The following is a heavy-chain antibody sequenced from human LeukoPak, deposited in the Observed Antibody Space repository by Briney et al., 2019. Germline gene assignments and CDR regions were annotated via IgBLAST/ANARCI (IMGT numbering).Heavy chain of an antibody. D-gene: IGHD3-9*01. J-gene: IGHJ4*02. Sequence: PGGSLRLSCTASGFTFGDYAMSWVRQAPGKGLGWVGFIRSKAYGGTTEYAASVKGRFTISRDDSKSIAYLQMNSLKTEDTAVYYCTRHSRYFDWLLSDYWGQGTLVTVSS. CDR1: GFTFGDYA. CDR2: IRSKAYGGTT. V-gene: IGHV3-49*04. CDR3: TRHSRYFDWLLSDY.